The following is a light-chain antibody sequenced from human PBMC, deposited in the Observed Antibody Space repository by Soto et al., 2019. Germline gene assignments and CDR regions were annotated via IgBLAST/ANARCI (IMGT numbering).Light chain of an antibody. V-gene: IGLV2-23*01. Sequence: QCALTQPASVSRSPGQSITISCTGTNNLVSWYQQHPGKAPKVVLYEGTKRPSGVSNRFSGSNSGSTASLTISGLQAEDEEQYFCRPYVGALSSLFGPGPNATVL. J-gene: IGLJ1*01. CDR2: EGT. CDR1: NNL. CDR3: RPYVGALSSL.